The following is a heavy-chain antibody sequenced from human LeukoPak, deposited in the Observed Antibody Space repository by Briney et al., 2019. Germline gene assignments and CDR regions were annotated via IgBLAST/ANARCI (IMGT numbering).Heavy chain of an antibody. CDR2: MNPNSGNT. CDR1: GYTFTGYY. D-gene: IGHD4-17*01. J-gene: IGHJ4*02. CDR3: ARGTVPIDY. Sequence: ASVKVSCKASGYTFTGYYMHWVRQATGQGLEWMGWMNPNSGNTGYAQKFQGRVTMTRNTSISTAYMELSSLRSEDTAVYYCARGTVPIDYWGQGTLVTVSS. V-gene: IGHV1-8*02.